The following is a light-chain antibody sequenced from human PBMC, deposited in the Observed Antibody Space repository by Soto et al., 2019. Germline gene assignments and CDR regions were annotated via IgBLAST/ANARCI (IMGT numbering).Light chain of an antibody. CDR1: QSVLYSSNNKNY. Sequence: DIVMTQSPDSLAVSLGERATINCKSSQSVLYSSNNKNYLAWYQQKPGQPPKLLIYWASTRESGVPDRFSGSGSGTAFTLTISRLQAEDVAVYYCQQYYSTLLYTFGQGTKLEIK. J-gene: IGKJ2*01. CDR2: WAS. CDR3: QQYYSTLLYT. V-gene: IGKV4-1*01.